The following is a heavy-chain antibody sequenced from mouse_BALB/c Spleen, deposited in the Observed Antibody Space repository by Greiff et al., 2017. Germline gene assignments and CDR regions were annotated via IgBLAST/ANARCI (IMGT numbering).Heavy chain of an antibody. CDR2: IRNKANGYTT. D-gene: IGHD1-1*01. V-gene: IGHV7-3*02. J-gene: IGHJ4*01. CDR3: ARDNYGSSYDAMDY. Sequence: EVKLVESGGGLVQPGGSLRLSCATSGFTFTDYYMSWVRQPPGKALEWLGFIRNKANGYTTEYSASVKGRFTISRDNSQSILYLQMNTLRAEDSATYYCARDNYGSSYDAMDYWGQGTSVTVSS. CDR1: GFTFTDYY.